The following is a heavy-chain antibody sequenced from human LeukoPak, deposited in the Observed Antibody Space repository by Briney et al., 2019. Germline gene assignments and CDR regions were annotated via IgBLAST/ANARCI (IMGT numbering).Heavy chain of an antibody. Sequence: PGGSLRLSCAASGFTFSSYAMSWVRQAPGKGLEWVPAISGSGGSTYYADSVKGRFTISRDNSKNTLYLQMNSLRAEDTAVYYCAKGLTIFGNNWFDPWGQGTLVTVSS. D-gene: IGHD3-3*01. CDR3: AKGLTIFGNNWFDP. V-gene: IGHV3-23*01. CDR1: GFTFSSYA. CDR2: ISGSGGST. J-gene: IGHJ5*02.